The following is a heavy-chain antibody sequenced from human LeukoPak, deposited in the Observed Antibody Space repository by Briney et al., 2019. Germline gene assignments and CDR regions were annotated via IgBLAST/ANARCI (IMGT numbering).Heavy chain of an antibody. V-gene: IGHV4-59*01. CDR1: GGSINNYY. D-gene: IGHD3-16*02. J-gene: IGHJ4*02. CDR2: VYYSGST. Sequence: PSETLSLTCTVSGGSINNYYWSWIRQPPGKGLEWIGYVYYSGSTKYNPSLKNRVIISVDTSKNQFSLNLGSVTAADTAVYYCARIRFIGGLIEEYFFDYWGQGTLVTVSS. CDR3: ARIRFIGGLIEEYFFDY.